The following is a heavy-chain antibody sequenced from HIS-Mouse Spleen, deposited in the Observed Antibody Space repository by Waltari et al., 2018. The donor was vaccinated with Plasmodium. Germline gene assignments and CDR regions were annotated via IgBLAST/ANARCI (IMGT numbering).Heavy chain of an antibody. V-gene: IGHV3-30-3*01. Sequence: QVQLVESGGGVVQPGRSLRLSCAASGFTFSSYAMHWVRQAPGKGLEWGAVISYDGSNKYYADSGKGRFTISRDNSKNTLYLQMNSLRAEDTAVYYCARGSRGLYSGSYFDYWGQGTLVTVSS. CDR1: GFTFSSYA. J-gene: IGHJ4*02. CDR2: ISYDGSNK. CDR3: ARGSRGLYSGSYFDY. D-gene: IGHD1-26*01.